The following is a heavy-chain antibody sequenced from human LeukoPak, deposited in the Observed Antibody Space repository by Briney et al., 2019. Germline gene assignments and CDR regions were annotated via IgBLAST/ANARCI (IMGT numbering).Heavy chain of an antibody. V-gene: IGHV1-2*04. J-gene: IGHJ4*02. CDR3: ARAEDSSGWWYYFDY. D-gene: IGHD6-19*01. Sequence: PGRSLRLSCAASGFTFSSYAMHWVRQAPGQGLEWMGWINPNSGGTNYAQKFQGWVTMTRDTSISTAYMELSRLRSDDTAVYYCARAEDSSGWWYYFDYWGQGTLVTVSS. CDR1: GFTFSSYA. CDR2: INPNSGGT.